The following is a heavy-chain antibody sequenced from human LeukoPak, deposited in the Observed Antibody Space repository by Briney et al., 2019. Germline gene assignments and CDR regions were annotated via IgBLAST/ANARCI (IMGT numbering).Heavy chain of an antibody. Sequence: GESLEISCPGSGSIFTNYWIGWVRQLPGKGLEWMGIIHPADSETRYSPSFQGQVTISVDTSINTAYLQWRSLKASDTALYYCVRHDGSFLEYFDYWGQGALLTVSS. CDR2: IHPADSET. CDR1: GSIFTNYW. D-gene: IGHD1-26*01. J-gene: IGHJ4*02. CDR3: VRHDGSFLEYFDY. V-gene: IGHV5-51*01.